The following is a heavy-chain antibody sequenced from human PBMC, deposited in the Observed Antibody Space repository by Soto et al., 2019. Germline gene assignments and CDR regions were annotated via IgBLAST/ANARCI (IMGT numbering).Heavy chain of an antibody. V-gene: IGHV4-4*02. J-gene: IGHJ4*02. CDR3: ESRDPGTSVDY. Sequence: PSETLSLTCAVSGGSFTSNNWWTWVRQPPGQGLEWIGEIYRTGSTNYNPSLKSRVTISLDKYENQFSLKVTSLTAADTAVYYCESRDPGTSVDYWGQGTWVTVSS. D-gene: IGHD1-7*01. CDR1: GGSFTSNNW. CDR2: IYRTGST.